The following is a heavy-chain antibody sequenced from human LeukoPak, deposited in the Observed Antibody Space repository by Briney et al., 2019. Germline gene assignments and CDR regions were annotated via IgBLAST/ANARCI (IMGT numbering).Heavy chain of an antibody. J-gene: IGHJ3*01. CDR2: IYTSGST. V-gene: IGHV4-4*07. Sequence: SETLSLTCTVSGGSISSYYWSWIRQSAGKGLEWIGRIYTSGSTNYNPSLKSRVTMSVETSKNQFSLKVSSVTAADTAVYYCARATYSSSSMSLDGFDLWGQGTMVTVSS. CDR3: ARATYSSSSMSLDGFDL. D-gene: IGHD6-6*01. CDR1: GGSISSYY.